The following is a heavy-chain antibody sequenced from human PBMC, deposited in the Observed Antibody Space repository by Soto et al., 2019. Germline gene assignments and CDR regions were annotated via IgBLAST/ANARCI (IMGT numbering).Heavy chain of an antibody. CDR1: GFTFSSYA. CDR2: ISGRGGST. D-gene: IGHD5-18*01. J-gene: IGHJ4*02. V-gene: IGHV3-23*01. Sequence: PGGSLRLSCAASGFTFSSYAMSWVRQAPGKGLEWVSAISGRGGSTYYADSVKGRFTISGDSSKNTLYLQMNSLRAEDTAVYYCANGKLGLQEYYFDYWGQGTLVTVSS. CDR3: ANGKLGLQEYYFDY.